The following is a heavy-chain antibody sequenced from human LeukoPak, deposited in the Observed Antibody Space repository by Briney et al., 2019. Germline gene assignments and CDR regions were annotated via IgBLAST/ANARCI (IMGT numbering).Heavy chain of an antibody. CDR2: ISGSGGST. CDR1: GFTFSSYA. J-gene: IGHJ4*02. V-gene: IGHV3-23*01. CDR3: AKEADFWSGYFDY. D-gene: IGHD3-3*01. Sequence: PGRSLRLSCAASGFTFSSYAMSWVRQAPGKGLEWVSAISGSGGSTYYADSVKGRFTISRDNPKHTLYLQMNSLRAEDTAVYYCAKEADFWSGYFDYWGQGTLVTVSS.